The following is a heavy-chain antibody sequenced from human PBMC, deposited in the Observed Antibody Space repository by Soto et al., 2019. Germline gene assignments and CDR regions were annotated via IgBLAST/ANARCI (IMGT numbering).Heavy chain of an antibody. Sequence: EMQLLESGGGLVQPGGSLRLSCVVSGFSFSTYGVTWVRQAPGKGLEWVCGVSGGSGVTHYTDSVKGRFTISGDDSKNTVYLQMQGLRGEDTAVYYCTRWNGYGDLWGQGTLVTVSS. CDR1: GFSFSTYG. V-gene: IGHV3-23*01. J-gene: IGHJ5*02. CDR3: TRWNGYGDL. CDR2: VSGGSGVT. D-gene: IGHD1-1*01.